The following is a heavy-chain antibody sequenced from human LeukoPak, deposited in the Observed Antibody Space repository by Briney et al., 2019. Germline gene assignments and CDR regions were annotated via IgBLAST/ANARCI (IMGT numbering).Heavy chain of an antibody. CDR1: GFSFVTYA. D-gene: IGHD6-19*01. CDR2: ISSTGTTT. CDR3: AKAHRPFSSAVAGIVGY. Sequence: GGSLRLSCAATGFSFVTYAMGWVRQVPGKGLEWVSGISSTGTTTYYADSVKGRFTISRDTSKNTLFLQLNSLRAEDTAVYYCAKAHRPFSSAVAGIVGYWGQGTLVTVSS. J-gene: IGHJ4*02. V-gene: IGHV3-23*01.